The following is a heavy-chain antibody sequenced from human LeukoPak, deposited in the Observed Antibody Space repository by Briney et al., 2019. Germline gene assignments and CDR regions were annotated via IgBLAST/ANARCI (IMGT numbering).Heavy chain of an antibody. J-gene: IGHJ4*02. Sequence: GGSLRLSCVASGLSVRGSYMSWVRQAPGKGLEWVSVIYSGDRTYYADSVKGRFTISRDTSKNTLYLQMNNLRADDTAMYYCTRDLTGTTWSENDYWGQGTLVTISS. CDR1: GLSVRGSY. CDR3: TRDLTGTTWSENDY. D-gene: IGHD6-13*01. CDR2: IYSGDRT. V-gene: IGHV3-53*01.